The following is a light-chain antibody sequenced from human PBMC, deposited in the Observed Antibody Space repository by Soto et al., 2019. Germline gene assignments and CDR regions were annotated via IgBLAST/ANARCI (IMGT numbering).Light chain of an antibody. Sequence: QSALTQPRSVSGSPGQSVTISCTGTSSDVGAYKYVSWYQVHPGKAPKLIIYEVRSRPSVVSDRFSGSKSGNTASLTISGLQAEDEANYYCSSYTSTSTLVFGGGTKVTVL. CDR1: SSDVGAYKY. CDR3: SSYTSTSTLV. J-gene: IGLJ3*02. CDR2: EVR. V-gene: IGLV2-14*01.